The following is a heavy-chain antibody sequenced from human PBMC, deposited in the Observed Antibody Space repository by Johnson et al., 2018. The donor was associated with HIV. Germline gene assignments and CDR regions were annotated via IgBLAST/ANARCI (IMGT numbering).Heavy chain of an antibody. CDR2: ISYDGSNK. J-gene: IGHJ3*01. D-gene: IGHD3-16*01. V-gene: IGHV3-30-3*01. Sequence: VQLVESGGGMVQPGRSLRLSCAASGFTFSSYAMHWVRQAPGKGLEWVAVISYDGSNKYYADSVKGRFTISRDNSKNTLYLQMNSLRAEDTAVYFCAKYDRFAFDVWGQGTMVTVSS. CDR1: GFTFSSYA. CDR3: AKYDRFAFDV.